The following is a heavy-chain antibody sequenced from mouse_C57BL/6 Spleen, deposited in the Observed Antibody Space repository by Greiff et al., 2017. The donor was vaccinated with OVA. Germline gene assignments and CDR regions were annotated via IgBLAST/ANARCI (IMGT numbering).Heavy chain of an antibody. Sequence: QVQLQQSGAELVRPGASVTLSCKASGYTFTDYEMHWVKQTPVHGLEWIGAIDPETGGTAYNQKFKGKAILTADKASSTAYMELRSLTSEDSAVYYCTRKAYSSLRYFDVWGTGTTVTVSS. CDR3: TRKAYSSLRYFDV. J-gene: IGHJ1*03. CDR1: GYTFTDYE. V-gene: IGHV1-15*01. CDR2: IDPETGGT. D-gene: IGHD6-1*01.